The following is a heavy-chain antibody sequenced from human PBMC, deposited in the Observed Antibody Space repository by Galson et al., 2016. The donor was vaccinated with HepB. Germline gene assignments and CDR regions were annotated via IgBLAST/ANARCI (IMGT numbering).Heavy chain of an antibody. D-gene: IGHD1-14*01. J-gene: IGHJ4*02. CDR3: AKGRGTVSPDY. CDR2: ISDSGTNT. V-gene: IGHV3-23*01. CDR1: GFPFSSYT. Sequence: SLRLSCAASGFPFSSYTMPWVRQSPGKGLEWVSAISDSGTNTYYADSVKGRFTISRDNSRNTLYLQMNSLRAEDTAIYYRAKGRGTVSPDYWGQGTLVTVSS.